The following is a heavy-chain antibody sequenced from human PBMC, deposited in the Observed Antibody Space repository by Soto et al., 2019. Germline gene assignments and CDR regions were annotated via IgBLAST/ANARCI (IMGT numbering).Heavy chain of an antibody. Sequence: PGGSLRLSCAASGFTFSSHGMHWVRQAPGEGLEWVAVIWYDGRIKYYADSVKGRFTISRDNSKNTLDLQMNSLRAEDTAVYYCARDWGYCSSTSCYWWFDPWGQGTLVTVSS. D-gene: IGHD2-2*01. CDR2: IWYDGRIK. V-gene: IGHV3-33*01. CDR1: GFTFSSHG. CDR3: ARDWGYCSSTSCYWWFDP. J-gene: IGHJ5*02.